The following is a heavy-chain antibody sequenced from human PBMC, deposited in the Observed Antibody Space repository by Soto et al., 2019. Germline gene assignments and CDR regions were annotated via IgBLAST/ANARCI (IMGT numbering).Heavy chain of an antibody. D-gene: IGHD3-10*01. CDR2: LIPTFGTG. Sequence: QVLLVQSGPEVKKPGSSVKVSCKASGGTFNNYAINWVRQAPGKGLGWMGGLIPTFGTGNHAQKSQGRVTITADESTTTAYMELNSLRSEDTAIYYCASFDGTLVRGGRSSPYEMDVWGQGTKVIVSS. V-gene: IGHV1-69*01. CDR1: GGTFNNYA. J-gene: IGHJ6*02. CDR3: ASFDGTLVRGGRSSPYEMDV.